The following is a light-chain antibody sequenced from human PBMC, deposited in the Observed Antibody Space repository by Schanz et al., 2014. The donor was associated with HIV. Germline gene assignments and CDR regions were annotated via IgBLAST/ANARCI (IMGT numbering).Light chain of an antibody. J-gene: IGLJ3*02. CDR3: ATWDDNLDGWV. CDR1: SSSIKINT. V-gene: IGLV1-44*01. Sequence: QSVLTQPPSASGTPGQRVTISCSASSSSIKINTVNWYQQLPGTAPKLLIFNSYHRPSGVPDRFSGSTSGTSASLAISGLQSEDEADYYCATWDDNLDGWVFGGGTKLTVL. CDR2: NSY.